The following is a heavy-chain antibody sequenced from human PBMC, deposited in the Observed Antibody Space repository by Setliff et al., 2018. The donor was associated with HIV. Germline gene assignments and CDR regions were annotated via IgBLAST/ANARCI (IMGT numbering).Heavy chain of an antibody. CDR3: ARRYINWFETTGHFDY. J-gene: IGHJ4*02. CDR2: INHSGST. CDR1: GGSFSDYY. Sequence: SETLSLTCAVYGGSFSDYYWSWIRQSPGMGLEWIGEINHSGSTSYNPSLKSRVTISVDTSKNQFSLKLSSVTAADTAVYYCARRYINWFETTGHFDYWGQGVLVTVSS. D-gene: IGHD1-1*01. V-gene: IGHV4-34*01.